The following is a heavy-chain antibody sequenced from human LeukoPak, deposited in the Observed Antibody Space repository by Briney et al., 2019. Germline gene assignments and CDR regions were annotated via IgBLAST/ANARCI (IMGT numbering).Heavy chain of an antibody. Sequence: SETLSLTCTVSGGSISSSSCYWGRIRQPPGKGLEWIGSIYYSGSTYYNPSLKSRVTISVDTSKNQFSLKLSSVTAADTAVYYCARHSGYSGFDFDYWGQGTLVTVSS. D-gene: IGHD5-12*01. CDR1: GGSISSSSCY. J-gene: IGHJ4*02. V-gene: IGHV4-39*01. CDR3: ARHSGYSGFDFDY. CDR2: IYYSGST.